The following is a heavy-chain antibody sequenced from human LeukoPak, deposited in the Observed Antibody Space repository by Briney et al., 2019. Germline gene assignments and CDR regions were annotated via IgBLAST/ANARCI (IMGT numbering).Heavy chain of an antibody. V-gene: IGHV4-31*11. CDR3: ARGGGYDSVVDY. J-gene: IGHJ4*02. Sequence: PSETLSLTCAVYGGSFSGHYWNWIRQHPGKGLEWIGYIYYSGSTYYNPSLKSRVTISVDTSKNQFSLKLSSVTAADTAVYYCARGGGYDSVVDYWGQGTLVTVSS. CDR1: GGSFSGHY. D-gene: IGHD5-12*01. CDR2: IYYSGST.